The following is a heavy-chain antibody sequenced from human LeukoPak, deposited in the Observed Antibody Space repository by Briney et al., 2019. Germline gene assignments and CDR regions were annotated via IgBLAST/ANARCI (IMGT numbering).Heavy chain of an antibody. V-gene: IGHV3-74*03. CDR2: IKSDERSA. D-gene: IGHD1-26*01. J-gene: IGHJ4*02. CDR3: ATVFKGSSLQDY. Sequence: GGSLRLSCVASGFTITNHWMYWVRHAPGRGLMWVSRIKSDERSAAYADSVKGRFTISRDNAKNTLYLQMNSLRAEDTAVYFCATVFKGSSLQDYWGQGTLVTVSS. CDR1: GFTITNHW.